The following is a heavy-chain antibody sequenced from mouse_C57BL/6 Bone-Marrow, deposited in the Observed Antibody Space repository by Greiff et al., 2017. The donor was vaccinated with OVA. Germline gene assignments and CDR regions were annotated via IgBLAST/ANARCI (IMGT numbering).Heavy chain of an antibody. CDR1: GYTFTDYE. CDR2: IDPETGGT. V-gene: IGHV1-15*01. D-gene: IGHD1-1*01. Sequence: QVQLQQSGAELVRPGASVTLSRKASGYTFTDYEMHWVKQTPVHGLEWIGAIDPETGGTAYNQKFKGKAILTADKSSSTAYMELRSLTSEDSAVYYCTRGEVVGDFDYWGQGTTLTVSS. J-gene: IGHJ2*01. CDR3: TRGEVVGDFDY.